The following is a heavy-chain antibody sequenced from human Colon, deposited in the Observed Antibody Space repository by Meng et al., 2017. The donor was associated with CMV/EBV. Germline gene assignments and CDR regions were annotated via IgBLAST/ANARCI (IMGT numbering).Heavy chain of an antibody. V-gene: IGHV4-4*07. Sequence: QGHPGWPAPGLWNPSETLSLPCTVSGASITSYYWSWIRQPAGKGLEWIGRVYISGNTNYNPSLKSRVTMSIDTSKNQLSLNIRSVTAADTAVYYCARDSNLSGLAYWGQGTLVTVSS. CDR3: ARDSNLSGLAY. CDR2: VYISGNT. CDR1: GASITSYY. D-gene: IGHD3-10*01. J-gene: IGHJ4*02.